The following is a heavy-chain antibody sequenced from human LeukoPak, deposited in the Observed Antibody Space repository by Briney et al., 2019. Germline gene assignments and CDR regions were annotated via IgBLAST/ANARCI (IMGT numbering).Heavy chain of an antibody. V-gene: IGHV3-20*01. CDR3: PRVYMYYYGSGILDY. CDR1: GFTFDDYG. Sequence: GGSLRPSCTASGFTFDDYGMSWVRQAPGKGLEWVAGINWNGGSTGYADSVKGRFTISRDNAMNSLYLQMNSLRAEDTALYHCPRVYMYYYGSGILDYWGQGTLVTVSS. D-gene: IGHD3-10*01. CDR2: INWNGGST. J-gene: IGHJ4*02.